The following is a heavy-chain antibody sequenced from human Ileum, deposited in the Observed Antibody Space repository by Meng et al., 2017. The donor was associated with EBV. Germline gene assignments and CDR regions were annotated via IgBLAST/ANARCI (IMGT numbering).Heavy chain of an antibody. CDR1: VGSVSSSDYH. CDR2: VYYTGRT. D-gene: IGHD6-13*01. V-gene: IGHV4-39*07. Sequence: QQRLQVSVPRLLRPSKTLSLPFLVLVGSVSSSDYHWGWIRQSPGKGPEWIGTVYYTGRTYYNPSLESRLTILVDTSKNQFSLKLSSVTAADTAVYSCARVHSSSYYFYFDLWGQGSLVTVSS. J-gene: IGHJ4*02. CDR3: ARVHSSSYYFYFDL.